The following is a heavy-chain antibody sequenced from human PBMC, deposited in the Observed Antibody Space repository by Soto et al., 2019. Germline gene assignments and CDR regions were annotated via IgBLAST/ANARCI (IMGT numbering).Heavy chain of an antibody. D-gene: IGHD5-12*01. V-gene: IGHV6-1*01. CDR2: TYYRSRWYN. CDR3: TRDRSGYRFDF. Sequence: KQSQTLSLTCAISGDSVSSNSVAWNWIRQSPSRGLEWLGRTYYRSRWYNDYALFVKSRLTINPDTSKNHFSLQLTSVTSEDTAMYYCTRDRSGYRFDFWGQGTLVTVSS. CDR1: GDSVSSNSVA. J-gene: IGHJ4*02.